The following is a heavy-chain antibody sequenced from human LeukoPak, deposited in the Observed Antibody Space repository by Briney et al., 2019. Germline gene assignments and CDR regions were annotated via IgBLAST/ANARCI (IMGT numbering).Heavy chain of an antibody. Sequence: ASVQVSSKASGYTFTSYAMHWVRRAPGQRRAWMGWINPGNGNTKYSQDFQGRVTITRDRSASKGYMELSSLRSEDMAVYYCARDYYDSSGYYSPFGYYMDVWGKGTTVTVSS. CDR3: ARDYYDSSGYYSPFGYYMDV. J-gene: IGHJ6*03. D-gene: IGHD3-22*01. CDR1: GYTFTSYA. V-gene: IGHV1-3*03. CDR2: INPGNGNT.